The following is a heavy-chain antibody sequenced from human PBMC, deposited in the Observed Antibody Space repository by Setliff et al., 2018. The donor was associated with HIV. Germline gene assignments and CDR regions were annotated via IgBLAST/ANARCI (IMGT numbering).Heavy chain of an antibody. Sequence: LRLSCAASGFTFSDYWMSWVRQAPGKGLEWVANIKQDGSEKYYVDSVKGRFTISRDNAKNSLYLQMNSLRAEDTAVYYCTTLVGANPWHDAFDIWGHGTMVTVSS. CDR3: TTLVGANPWHDAFDI. D-gene: IGHD1-26*01. V-gene: IGHV3-7*03. CDR1: GFTFSDYW. CDR2: IKQDGSEK. J-gene: IGHJ3*02.